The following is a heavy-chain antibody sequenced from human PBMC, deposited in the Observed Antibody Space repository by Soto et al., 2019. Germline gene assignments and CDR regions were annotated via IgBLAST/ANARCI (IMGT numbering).Heavy chain of an antibody. V-gene: IGHV3-23*01. CDR1: GFTFSSYA. CDR2: ISGSGGST. D-gene: IGHD2-2*01. Sequence: EVQLLESGGGLVQPGGSLRLSCAASGFTFSSYAMSWVRQAPGKGLEWVSGISGSGGSTYYADFVKGRLTISRDNSKNTLYLQINGLRAEDTAIYYCAAGYCSNPNCLYRPYSYGLDVWGQGTTVTVS. CDR3: AAGYCSNPNCLYRPYSYGLDV. J-gene: IGHJ6*02.